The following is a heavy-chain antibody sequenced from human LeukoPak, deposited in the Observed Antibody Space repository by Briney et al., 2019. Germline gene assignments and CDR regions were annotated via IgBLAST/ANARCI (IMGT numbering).Heavy chain of an antibody. CDR1: GFTFSSYG. Sequence: PGGSLRLSCAASGFTFSSYGMHWVRQAPGKGLEWVAVISYDGSNKYYADSVKDRFTISRDNSKNTLYLQMNSLRAEDTAVYYCAKGGYCSGGSCYPLDYWGQGTLVTVSS. CDR3: AKGGYCSGGSCYPLDY. V-gene: IGHV3-30*18. J-gene: IGHJ4*02. D-gene: IGHD2-15*01. CDR2: ISYDGSNK.